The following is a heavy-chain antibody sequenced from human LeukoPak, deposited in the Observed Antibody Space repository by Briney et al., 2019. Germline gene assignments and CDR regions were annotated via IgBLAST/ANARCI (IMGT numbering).Heavy chain of an antibody. D-gene: IGHD2-8*02. V-gene: IGHV4-39*01. Sequence: SETLSLTCTLSGGSISSSSYYWGWIRQPPGKGLEWIGSIYYSGSTYYNPSLKSRVTISVDTSKNQFSLKLSSVTAADTAVYYCARLPGYYYYYMDVWGKGTTVTVSS. CDR2: IYYSGST. J-gene: IGHJ6*03. CDR1: GGSISSSSYY. CDR3: ARLPGYYYYYMDV.